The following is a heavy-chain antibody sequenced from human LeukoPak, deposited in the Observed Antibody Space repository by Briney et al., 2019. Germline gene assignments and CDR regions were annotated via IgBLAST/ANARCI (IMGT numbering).Heavy chain of an antibody. D-gene: IGHD1-26*01. CDR2: IYHSGST. J-gene: IGHJ6*04. V-gene: IGHV4-38-2*02. Sequence: SETLSLTCTVSGYSISSGYYWGWIRQPPGKGLEWIGCIYHSGSTYYNPSLKSRVTISVDTSKNQFSLKLSSVTAADTAVYYCARDPSEWELLRHSRAMDVWGKGTTVTVSS. CDR1: GYSISSGYY. CDR3: ARDPSEWELLRHSRAMDV.